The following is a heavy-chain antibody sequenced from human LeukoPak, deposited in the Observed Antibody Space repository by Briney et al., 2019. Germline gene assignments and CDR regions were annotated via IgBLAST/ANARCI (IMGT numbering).Heavy chain of an antibody. D-gene: IGHD3-22*01. CDR2: ISPSGDIL. V-gene: IGHV3-23*01. J-gene: IGHJ4*02. CDR1: GFTFSSHG. CDR3: AKDSRASYYYDSSGYGGGYFDY. Sequence: PGGSLRLSCAASGFTFSSHGMNWVRQAPGKGLEWVSGISPSGDILYYADSVKGQFTTSRDNSKNTVYLQMNSLRAEDTAVYYCAKDSRASYYYDSSGYGGGYFDYWGQGTLVTVSS.